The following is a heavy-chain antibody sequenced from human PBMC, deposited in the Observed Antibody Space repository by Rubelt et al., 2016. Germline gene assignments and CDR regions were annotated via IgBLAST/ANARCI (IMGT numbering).Heavy chain of an antibody. CDR3: ARTKTVEMATIPLAY. J-gene: IGHJ4*02. D-gene: IGHD5-24*01. CDR2: IIPVFGTA. Sequence: QVQLVQSGAEVKKPGSSVKVSCKASGGTFSSYAISWVRQAPGQGLEWMGGIIPVFGTANYAQKFQGRITMTRDTSTSTVDMELSSLRSEDTAVYYCARTKTVEMATIPLAYWGQGTLVTVSS. V-gene: IGHV1-69*06. CDR1: GGTFSSYA.